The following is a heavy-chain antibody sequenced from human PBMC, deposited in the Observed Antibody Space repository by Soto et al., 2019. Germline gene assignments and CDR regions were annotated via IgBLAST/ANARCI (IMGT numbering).Heavy chain of an antibody. Sequence: QVHLEESGGGLVKPGGSLRLSCTASGFTFSDYYMGWIRQAPGKGLEWVSDISNSGRITHHADSVEGRLTISRDNAKNSLYLQMNSLRPEDSAIYYCARDHGGGGLTLEYWGQGTLVTVSS. J-gene: IGHJ4*02. V-gene: IGHV3-11*01. D-gene: IGHD3-16*01. CDR3: ARDHGGGGLTLEY. CDR2: ISNSGRIT. CDR1: GFTFSDYY.